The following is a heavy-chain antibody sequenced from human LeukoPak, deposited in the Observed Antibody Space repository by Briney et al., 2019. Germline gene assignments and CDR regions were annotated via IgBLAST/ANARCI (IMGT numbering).Heavy chain of an antibody. CDR3: ARRAGAYTHPYDY. J-gene: IGHJ4*02. D-gene: IGHD3-16*01. Sequence: PGGSLRLSCAASGFTVSSNYMSWVRQAPGKGLEWVSVIYSGGSTYYADSVKGRFTISRDNSKNTLYLQMNSLRAEDTAVYYCARRAGAYTHPYDYWGQGTLVTVSS. V-gene: IGHV3-66*04. CDR2: IYSGGST. CDR1: GFTVSSNY.